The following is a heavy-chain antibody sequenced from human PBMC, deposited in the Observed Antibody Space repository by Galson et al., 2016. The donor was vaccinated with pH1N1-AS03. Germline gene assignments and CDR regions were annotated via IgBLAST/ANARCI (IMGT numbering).Heavy chain of an antibody. J-gene: IGHJ4*02. CDR3: VKESPKEAGDY. V-gene: IGHV3-30*02. CDR2: VRFDGINK. Sequence: SLRLSCAAAGFTFSTYGMHWVRQAPGKGLEWVAFVRFDGINKFYADSVKGRFTISRDNSKNTPYLQMNSLRVEDTAMFYCVKESPKEAGDYWGRGVMVTVSS. CDR1: GFTFSTYG.